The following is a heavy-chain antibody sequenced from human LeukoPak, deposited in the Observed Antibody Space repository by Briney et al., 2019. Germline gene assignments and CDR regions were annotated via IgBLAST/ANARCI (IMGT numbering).Heavy chain of an antibody. V-gene: IGHV4-39*07. CDR3: ARAVRYYSGAAPSQFDC. CDR1: GGSISSSVYY. CDR2: IYFSGSP. D-gene: IGHD3-10*01. J-gene: IGHJ4*02. Sequence: PSETLSLTCTVSGGSISSSVYYWGWIRQSPGKGLEWIGSIYFSGSPFYNPSLKSRITISMDASNNQFSLSLFSVTAADTAVYYCARAVRYYSGAAPSQFDCWGQGTLVTVSS.